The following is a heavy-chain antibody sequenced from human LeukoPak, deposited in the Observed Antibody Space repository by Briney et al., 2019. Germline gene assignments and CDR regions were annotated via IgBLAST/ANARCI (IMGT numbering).Heavy chain of an antibody. V-gene: IGHV3-9*01. D-gene: IGHD3-22*01. Sequence: PGGSLRLSCEASGFSFDDYAMHWVRQAPGKGLEWVAGISRNSYNIAYGDSVKGRFTISRDNAKKSLSLQMNSLGTEDTAVYYCASASSSGRDYWGQGTLVTVSS. J-gene: IGHJ4*02. CDR2: ISRNSYNI. CDR3: ASASSSGRDY. CDR1: GFSFDDYA.